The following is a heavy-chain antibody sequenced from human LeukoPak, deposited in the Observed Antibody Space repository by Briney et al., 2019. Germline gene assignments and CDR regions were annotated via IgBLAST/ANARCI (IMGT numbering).Heavy chain of an antibody. CDR2: ISYDGSNK. J-gene: IGHJ4*02. D-gene: IGHD5-24*01. CDR1: GFTFSDYY. V-gene: IGHV3-30-3*01. Sequence: GGSLRLSCAASGFTFSDYYMSWIRQAPGKGLEWVAVISYDGSNKYYADSVKGRFTISRDNSKNTLYLQMNSLRAEDTAVYYCARDGYNGYIDYWGQGTLVTVSS. CDR3: ARDGYNGYIDY.